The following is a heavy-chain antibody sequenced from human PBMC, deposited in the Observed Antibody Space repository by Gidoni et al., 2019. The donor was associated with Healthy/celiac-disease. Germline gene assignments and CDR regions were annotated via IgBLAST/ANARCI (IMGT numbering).Heavy chain of an antibody. Sequence: NWVRQAPGKGLEWVSYISSSGSTIYYADSVKGRFTISRDNAKNSLYLQMNSLRAEDTAVYYCASEQLGPLDYWGQGTLVTVSS. CDR2: ISSSGSTI. V-gene: IGHV3-48*03. CDR3: ASEQLGPLDY. J-gene: IGHJ4*02. D-gene: IGHD6-13*01.